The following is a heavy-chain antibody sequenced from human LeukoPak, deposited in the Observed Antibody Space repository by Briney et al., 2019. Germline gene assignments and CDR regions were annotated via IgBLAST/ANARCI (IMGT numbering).Heavy chain of an antibody. D-gene: IGHD2-2*01. V-gene: IGHV3-23*01. Sequence: LPGGSLRLSCAASGFTFSSYAMSWVRQAPGKGLEWVSAISGSGGSTYYAYSVKGRFTISRDNSKNTMYLQMNSLRAEDTAVYYCAKAVVVVPAARIDYWGQGTLVTVSS. CDR3: AKAVVVVPAARIDY. CDR1: GFTFSSYA. CDR2: ISGSGGST. J-gene: IGHJ4*02.